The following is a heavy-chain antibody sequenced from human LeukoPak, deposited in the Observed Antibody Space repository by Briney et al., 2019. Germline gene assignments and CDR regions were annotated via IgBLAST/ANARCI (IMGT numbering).Heavy chain of an antibody. J-gene: IGHJ4*02. Sequence: GGSLRLSCAASGFTFSGYWMIWVRQAPGKGLEWVANINQDGSIIHYVDSAKGRFTISRDNAKNSLYLQMNYLRAEDTALYYGATSDDSSGSYWGQGTLVTVPS. CDR1: GFTFSGYW. D-gene: IGHD3-22*01. CDR3: ATSDDSSGSY. CDR2: INQDGSII. V-gene: IGHV3-7*01.